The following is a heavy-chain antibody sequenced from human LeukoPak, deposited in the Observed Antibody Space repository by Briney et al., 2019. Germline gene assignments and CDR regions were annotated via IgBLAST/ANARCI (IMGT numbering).Heavy chain of an antibody. CDR2: ISGSGDNT. Sequence: PGGSLRLSCAASGFTFSNYAMSWVRQAPGKGLEWVSAISGSGDNTYYADSVKGRFTVSRDNSKNTLYVQMKSLRAEDTAVYYCAKDHWGVEVAGTLGLWGQGTLVTVSS. J-gene: IGHJ4*02. D-gene: IGHD6-19*01. CDR3: AKDHWGVEVAGTLGL. V-gene: IGHV3-23*01. CDR1: GFTFSNYA.